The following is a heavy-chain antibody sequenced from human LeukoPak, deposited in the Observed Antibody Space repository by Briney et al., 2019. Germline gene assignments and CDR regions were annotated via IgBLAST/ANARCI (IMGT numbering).Heavy chain of an antibody. D-gene: IGHD2-21*02. J-gene: IGHJ4*02. V-gene: IGHV3-53*04. CDR1: AFTVSSNY. CDR3: ARGGGYCGGDCYIFDY. Sequence: GGSLRLSCAASAFTVSSNYVSWVRQAPGKGLEWVSVIYSGGSTYYADSVKGRFTISRHNSKNTLYLQMNSLRSEDTAVYYCARGGGYCGGDCYIFDYWGQGTLVTVSS. CDR2: IYSGGST.